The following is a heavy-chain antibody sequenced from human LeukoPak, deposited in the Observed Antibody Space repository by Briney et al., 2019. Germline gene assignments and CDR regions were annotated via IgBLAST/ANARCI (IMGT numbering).Heavy chain of an antibody. CDR1: GGSISSYY. Sequence: SETLSLTCTISGGSISSYYWSWIRQPPGKGLEWIGYIYYSGSTNYNPSLKSRVTISVDTSKNQFSLKLSSVTAADTAVYYCARGVSNNYDFWSGYLRSSWFDPWGQGTLVTVSS. J-gene: IGHJ5*02. D-gene: IGHD3-3*01. CDR2: IYYSGST. CDR3: ARGVSNNYDFWSGYLRSSWFDP. V-gene: IGHV4-59*01.